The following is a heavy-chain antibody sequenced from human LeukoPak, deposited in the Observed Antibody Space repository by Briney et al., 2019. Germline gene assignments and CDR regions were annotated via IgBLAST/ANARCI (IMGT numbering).Heavy chain of an antibody. V-gene: IGHV1-69*05. D-gene: IGHD3/OR15-3a*01. CDR1: GGTFSSYA. CDR3: ARVRWSSWTFDS. CDR2: IIPIFGTA. Sequence: GSSVKVSCKASGGTFSSYAISWVRQAPGQGLEWMGGIIPIFGTANYAQKFQDRVTMTTDESTSPAYMELSSLRSEDTAVYYCARVRWSSWTFDSWGQGTLVTVSS. J-gene: IGHJ4*02.